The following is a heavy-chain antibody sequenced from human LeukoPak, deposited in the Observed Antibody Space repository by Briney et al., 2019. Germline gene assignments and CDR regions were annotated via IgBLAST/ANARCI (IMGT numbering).Heavy chain of an antibody. CDR2: IYYTGST. CDR1: GGSVSSDY. V-gene: IGHV4-59*02. D-gene: IGHD3-22*01. J-gene: IGHJ4*02. Sequence: KPSETLSLTCTVSGGSVSSDYWSWIRQPPGKGLEWIGYIYYTGSTNYNPSLKSRVTISVDTSMNQFSLKLRSVTAADTAVYYCARRRIGTDSSGTYASGDYYFDYWGQGTLVTVSS. CDR3: ARRRIGTDSSGTYASGDYYFDY.